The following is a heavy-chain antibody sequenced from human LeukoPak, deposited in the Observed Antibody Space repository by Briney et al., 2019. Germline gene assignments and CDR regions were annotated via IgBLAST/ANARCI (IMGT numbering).Heavy chain of an antibody. CDR1: GFTFSSYW. D-gene: IGHD3-10*01. J-gene: IGHJ4*02. V-gene: IGHV3-7*03. CDR3: ARAYNYYGSGKDY. Sequence: GGPLRLSCAASGFTFSSYWMSWVRPAPGKGRGWVANIRQDGSEKYYMDSVKGRFTISRDNAKNSLYLQMNSLRAEDTAVYYCARAYNYYGSGKDYWGQGTLVTVSS. CDR2: IRQDGSEK.